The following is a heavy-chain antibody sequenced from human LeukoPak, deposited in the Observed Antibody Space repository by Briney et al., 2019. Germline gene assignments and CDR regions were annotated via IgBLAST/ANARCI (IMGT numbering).Heavy chain of an antibody. Sequence: SETLSLSCTVSGGSISSSSYYWGWIRQPPGKGLEWIGSIYYSGSTYYNPSLKSRVTISVDTSKNQFSLKLSSVTAADTAVYYCARQVVVVIAIKNWFDPWGQGTLVTVSS. CDR1: GGSISSSSYY. J-gene: IGHJ5*02. V-gene: IGHV4-39*01. D-gene: IGHD2-21*01. CDR2: IYYSGST. CDR3: ARQVVVVIAIKNWFDP.